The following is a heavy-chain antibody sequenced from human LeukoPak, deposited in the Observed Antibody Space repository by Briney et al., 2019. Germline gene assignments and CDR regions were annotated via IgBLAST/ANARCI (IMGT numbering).Heavy chain of an antibody. CDR2: ISSSSSYI. D-gene: IGHD3-16*01. Sequence: GGSLRLSCAVSGFTFRSYSMNWVRQAPGKGLEWVSSISSSSSYIYYADSVKGRFTISRDNAKNSLYLQMNSLRAEDTAVYYCALGEPLRPFDYWGQGTLVTVSS. J-gene: IGHJ4*02. CDR1: GFTFRSYS. V-gene: IGHV3-21*01. CDR3: ALGEPLRPFDY.